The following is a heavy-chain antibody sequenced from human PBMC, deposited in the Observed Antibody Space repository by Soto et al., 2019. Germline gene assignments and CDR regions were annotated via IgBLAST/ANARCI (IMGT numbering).Heavy chain of an antibody. CDR3: ARAALRSGNAFDI. CDR2: IYYSGST. V-gene: IGHV4-61*01. D-gene: IGHD5-12*01. J-gene: IGHJ3*02. Sequence: SETLSLTCTVSGGSVSSGSYYWSWIRQPPGKGLEWIGYIYYSGSTNYNPSLKSRVTISVDTSKNQFSLKLSSVTAADTAVYYCARAALRSGNAFDIWGQGTMVTVSS. CDR1: GGSVSSGSYY.